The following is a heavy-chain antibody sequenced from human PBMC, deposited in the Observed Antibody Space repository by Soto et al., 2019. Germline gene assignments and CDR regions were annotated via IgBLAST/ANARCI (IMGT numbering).Heavy chain of an antibody. Sequence: QVQLVESGGGVVQPGRSLRLSCAASGFTFSSYGMHWVRQAPGKGLEWVAVIWYDGSNKYYADSVKGRFTISRDNSKNTLYLQMNSLRAEDTAVYYWARDGEMATTLDYWGQGTLVTVSS. J-gene: IGHJ4*02. CDR2: IWYDGSNK. D-gene: IGHD1-26*01. CDR3: ARDGEMATTLDY. V-gene: IGHV3-33*01. CDR1: GFTFSSYG.